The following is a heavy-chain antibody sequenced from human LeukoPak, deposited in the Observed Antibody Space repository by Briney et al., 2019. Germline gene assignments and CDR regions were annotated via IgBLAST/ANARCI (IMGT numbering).Heavy chain of an antibody. CDR3: ARLYGAAGYWYFDL. CDR1: GGSISSYY. V-gene: IGHV4-59*08. J-gene: IGHJ2*01. CDR2: IYYSGST. Sequence: PSETPSLTCTVSGGSISSYYWSWIRQPPGKGLEWIGYIYYSGSTNYNPSLKSRVTISVDTSKNQFSLKLSPVTAADTAVYYCARLYGAAGYWYFDLWGRGTLVTVSS. D-gene: IGHD6-13*01.